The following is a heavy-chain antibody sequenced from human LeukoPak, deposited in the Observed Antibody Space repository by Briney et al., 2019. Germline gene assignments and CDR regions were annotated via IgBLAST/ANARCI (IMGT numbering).Heavy chain of an antibody. CDR1: GGTFSSYA. J-gene: IGHJ6*03. D-gene: IGHD3-22*01. CDR2: INPIFGTA. Sequence: SVKVSCKASGGTFSSYAISWVRQAPGQGLEWMGGINPIFGTANYAQKFQGRVTITADESTSTDYMELSSLRSEDTAVYYCARDLGYYDSSSLRYYYYYMDVWGKGTTVTVSS. CDR3: ARDLGYYDSSSLRYYYYYMDV. V-gene: IGHV1-69*01.